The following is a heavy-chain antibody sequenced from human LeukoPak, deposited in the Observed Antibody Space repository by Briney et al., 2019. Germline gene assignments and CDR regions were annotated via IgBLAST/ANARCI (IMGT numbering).Heavy chain of an antibody. CDR1: GYSVTSYD. CDR3: ARSPLGYCSGGSCYSPRYYYYMDV. CDR2: MNPNSGGT. D-gene: IGHD2-15*01. V-gene: IGHV1-2*02. Sequence: GASVKVSCKASGYSVTSYDIKWVRQATGQGLEWMGWMNPNSGGTNYAQKFQGRVTMTRDTSISTAYMELSRLRSDDTAVYYCARSPLGYCSGGSCYSPRYYYYMDVWGKGTTVTISS. J-gene: IGHJ6*03.